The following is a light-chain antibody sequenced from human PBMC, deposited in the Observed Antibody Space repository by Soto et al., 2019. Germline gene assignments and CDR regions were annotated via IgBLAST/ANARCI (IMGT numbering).Light chain of an antibody. J-gene: IGLJ1*01. V-gene: IGLV2-23*01. CDR1: SSDVGSYNL. Sequence: QSALTQPASVSGSPGQSITISCTGTSSDVGSYNLASWYQQHPGEAPKLMIYGGTKRPSGVSNRFSGPKSGNTASLTISGLQAEDEADYYCCSYAGITTYYVFGTGTKVTVL. CDR3: CSYAGITTYYV. CDR2: GGT.